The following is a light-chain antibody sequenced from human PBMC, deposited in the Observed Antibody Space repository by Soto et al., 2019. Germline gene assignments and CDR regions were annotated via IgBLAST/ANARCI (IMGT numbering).Light chain of an antibody. Sequence: IQMTRSPSSLSASVGDRVTITCRASQRITIYLNWYQQKPGEAPKLLISTSGTLQRGVPSRFSGSGSGTDFTLTITALRPEDFATYSCQQTYSTPYTFGQGTKLEIK. CDR2: TSG. J-gene: IGKJ2*01. V-gene: IGKV1-39*01. CDR3: QQTYSTPYT. CDR1: QRITIY.